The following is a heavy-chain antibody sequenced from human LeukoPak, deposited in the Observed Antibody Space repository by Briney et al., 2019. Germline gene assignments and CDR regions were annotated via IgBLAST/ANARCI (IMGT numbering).Heavy chain of an antibody. CDR1: GFTFSSYG. V-gene: IGHV3-33*01. D-gene: IGHD3-3*01. Sequence: PGGSLRLSCAASGFTFSSYGMHWVRQAPGKGLEWVAVIWYDGSNKYYADSVKGRFTMSRDNAQNALYLEMNSLRAEDTAVYYCAREKKTEWTTGAFDMWGQGTMVIVSS. J-gene: IGHJ3*02. CDR3: AREKKTEWTTGAFDM. CDR2: IWYDGSNK.